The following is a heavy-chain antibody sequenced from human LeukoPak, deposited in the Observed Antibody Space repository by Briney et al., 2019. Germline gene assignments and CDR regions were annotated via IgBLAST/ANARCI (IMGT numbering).Heavy chain of an antibody. D-gene: IGHD2-15*01. Sequence: SETLSLTCTVSGGSISSYYWSWIRQPAGKGLEWIGRIYTSGSTNYNPSLTSRVTMSVDTSKNQFSLKLSSVTAADTAVYYCARVVEDCSGGSCYLYWYFDLWGRGTLVTVSS. V-gene: IGHV4-4*07. J-gene: IGHJ2*01. CDR1: GGSISSYY. CDR2: IYTSGST. CDR3: ARVVEDCSGGSCYLYWYFDL.